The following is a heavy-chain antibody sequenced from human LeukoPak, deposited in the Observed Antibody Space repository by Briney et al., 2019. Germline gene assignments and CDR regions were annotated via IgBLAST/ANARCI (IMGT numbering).Heavy chain of an antibody. V-gene: IGHV4-38-2*02. CDR1: GYSISGGYY. J-gene: IGHJ5*02. D-gene: IGHD3-10*01. CDR3: ARLGIGGELTP. Sequence: SETLSLTCTVSGYSISGGYYWGWIRQPPGEGLEWIGYIYYSGSTNYNPSLKSRVTISVDTSKNQFSLKLSSVTAADTAVYYCARLGIGGELTPWGQGTLVTVSS. CDR2: IYYSGST.